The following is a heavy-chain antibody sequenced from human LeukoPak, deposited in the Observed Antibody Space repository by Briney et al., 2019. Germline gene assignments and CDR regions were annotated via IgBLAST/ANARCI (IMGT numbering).Heavy chain of an antibody. Sequence: GGSLRLSCAASGFSFNSFEMSWVRQAPGKGLEWVSYISSSGSTIYYADSVKGRFTISRDNAKNSLYLQMNSLRAEDTAVYYCARGWYNSGYYSDYWGQGTLVTVSS. V-gene: IGHV3-48*03. CDR3: ARGWYNSGYYSDY. J-gene: IGHJ4*02. CDR2: ISSSGSTI. CDR1: GFSFNSFE. D-gene: IGHD6-19*01.